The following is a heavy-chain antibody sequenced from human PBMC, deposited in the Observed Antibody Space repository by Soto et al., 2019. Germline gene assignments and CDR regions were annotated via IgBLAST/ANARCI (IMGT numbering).Heavy chain of an antibody. CDR1: GFTFSSYA. J-gene: IGHJ6*02. Sequence: EVQLLESGGGLVQPGGSLRLSCAASGFTFSSYAMSWVRQAPGKGLEWVSAISGSGGSTYYPDSVKGRFTISRDNSKNTLYLQMNSLRAEDTAVYYCAKDLTEYYGMDVWGQGTTVTVSS. CDR3: AKDLTEYYGMDV. CDR2: ISGSGGST. V-gene: IGHV3-23*01.